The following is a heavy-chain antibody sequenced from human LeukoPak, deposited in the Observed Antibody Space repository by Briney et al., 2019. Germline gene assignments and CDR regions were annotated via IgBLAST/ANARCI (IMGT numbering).Heavy chain of an antibody. J-gene: IGHJ4*02. CDR1: GYTFTGYY. Sequence: ASVKVSCKASGYTFTGYYMHWVRQAPGQGLEWMGWINPNSGGTNYAQKFQGRVTMTRDTSISTAYMELSRLRSDDTAVYYCARAPYNWHFPYYFDCWGQGTLVTVSS. D-gene: IGHD1-7*01. CDR2: INPNSGGT. CDR3: ARAPYNWHFPYYFDC. V-gene: IGHV1-2*02.